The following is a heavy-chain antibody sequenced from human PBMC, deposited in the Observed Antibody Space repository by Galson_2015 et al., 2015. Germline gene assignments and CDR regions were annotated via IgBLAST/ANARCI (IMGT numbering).Heavy chain of an antibody. CDR2: ISGSGGST. CDR1: GFTFSSYA. CDR3: AKGRVSGKRGLDFDY. D-gene: IGHD3-10*01. Sequence: SLRLSCAASGFTFSSYAMSWVRQAPGKGLEWVSAISGSGGSTYYADSVKGRFTISRGNSKNTLYLQMNSLRAEDTAVYYCAKGRVSGKRGLDFDYWGQGTLATVSS. V-gene: IGHV3-23*01. J-gene: IGHJ4*02.